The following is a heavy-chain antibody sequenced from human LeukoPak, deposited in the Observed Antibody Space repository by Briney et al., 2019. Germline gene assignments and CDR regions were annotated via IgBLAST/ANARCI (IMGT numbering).Heavy chain of an antibody. Sequence: QPGGSLRLSCAASGFTFSSYEMNWVRQAPGEGLEWEAFISHDGSAQSYADSVKGRFTISRDNSKNTLYLQMNSLRPEDTAVYYCAGDLSGTYMVDYWGQGTLVTVSS. CDR1: GFTFSSYE. V-gene: IGHV3-30-3*01. J-gene: IGHJ4*02. CDR3: AGDLSGTYMVDY. CDR2: ISHDGSAQ. D-gene: IGHD1-26*01.